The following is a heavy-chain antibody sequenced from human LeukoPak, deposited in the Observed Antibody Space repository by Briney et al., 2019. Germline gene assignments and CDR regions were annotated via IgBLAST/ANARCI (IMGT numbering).Heavy chain of an antibody. V-gene: IGHV3-30-3*01. CDR3: ARGGRAAAGTRERAPNDY. J-gene: IGHJ4*02. CDR1: GFTFSSYA. D-gene: IGHD6-13*01. CDR2: ISYDGSNK. Sequence: PGGSLRLSCAASGFTFSSYAMHWVRQAPGKGLEWVAVISYDGSNKYYADSVKGRFTISRDNSKNTLYLQMNSLRAEDTAVYYCARGGRAAAGTRERAPNDYWGQGTLVTVSS.